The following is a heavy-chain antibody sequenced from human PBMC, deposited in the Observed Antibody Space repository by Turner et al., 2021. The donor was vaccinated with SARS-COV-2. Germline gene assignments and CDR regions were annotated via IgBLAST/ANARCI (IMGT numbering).Heavy chain of an antibody. CDR3: AREHPPSSWQTYYFDF. CDR2: IWYDGSNK. J-gene: IGHJ4*02. D-gene: IGHD6-13*01. V-gene: IGHV3-33*01. CDR1: GFTFSSYG. Sequence: QVQLVESGGGVVPPGRSLRLHFAASGFTFSSYGMHWVRQAPGKGLEWVAIIWYDGSNKYYADSVKGRFTISRDNSKNTLYLQMNSLRAEDTAVYYCAREHPPSSWQTYYFDFWGQGTLVTVSS.